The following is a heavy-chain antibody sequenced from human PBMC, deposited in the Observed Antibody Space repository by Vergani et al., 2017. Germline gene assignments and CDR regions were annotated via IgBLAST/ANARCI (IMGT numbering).Heavy chain of an antibody. CDR3: ARLGIASYYGMDV. J-gene: IGHJ6*02. CDR2: ISSSSYP. CDR1: GFTFSSYA. D-gene: IGHD6-13*01. V-gene: IGHV3-11*03. Sequence: VQLLESGGGLVQPGGSLRLSCAASGFTFSSYAMSWIRQAPGKGLEWVSYISSSSYPNDADSGKGLFTISRDNAKNSLYLQMNSLGAEDTAVYYCARLGIASYYGMDVWGQGTTVTVS.